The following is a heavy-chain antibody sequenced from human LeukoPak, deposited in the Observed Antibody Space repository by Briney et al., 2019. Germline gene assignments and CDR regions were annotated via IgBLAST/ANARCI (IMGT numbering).Heavy chain of an antibody. CDR3: ARSPTVLLWFGELLGVDRFDP. D-gene: IGHD3-10*01. J-gene: IGHJ5*02. CDR2: IYYSGST. V-gene: IGHV4-59*08. CDR1: GGSISSYY. Sequence: PSETLSLTCTVSGGSISSYYWSWIRQPPGKGLEWIGYIYYSGSTNYNPSLKSRVTISVDTSKNQFSLKLSSVTAADTAVYYCARSPTVLLWFGELLGVDRFDPWGQGTLVTVSS.